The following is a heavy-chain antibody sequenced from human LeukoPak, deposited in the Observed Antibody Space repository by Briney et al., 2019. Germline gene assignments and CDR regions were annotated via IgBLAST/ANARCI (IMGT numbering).Heavy chain of an antibody. CDR3: ARDPTSSGDY. Sequence: HPGGSLRLSCAASGFTVSSNYMSWVRQAPGKGLEWVSAISNSGVSTYYADSVKGRFTISRDNSKSTLSLQMNSLRVEDTAVYYCARDPTSSGDYWGQGTLVTVSS. V-gene: IGHV3-53*01. CDR2: ISNSGVST. J-gene: IGHJ4*02. CDR1: GFTVSSNY. D-gene: IGHD3-10*01.